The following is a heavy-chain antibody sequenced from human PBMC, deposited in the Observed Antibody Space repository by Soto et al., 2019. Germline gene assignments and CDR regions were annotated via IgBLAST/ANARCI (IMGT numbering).Heavy chain of an antibody. V-gene: IGHV1-18*01. CDR2: ISGYNGNT. D-gene: IGHD3-3*01. Sequence: QVQLVQSGTEVKKPGASVKVSCRTSGYTFTTYGINWVRQAPGQGLEWMGWISGYNGNTNNPQKFQGRVTMTTDTFTSTGYMELRGLRSEDTAVYYCARGAHGSGYAVYWGQGTLVTVSS. CDR3: ARGAHGSGYAVY. CDR1: GYTFTTYG. J-gene: IGHJ4*02.